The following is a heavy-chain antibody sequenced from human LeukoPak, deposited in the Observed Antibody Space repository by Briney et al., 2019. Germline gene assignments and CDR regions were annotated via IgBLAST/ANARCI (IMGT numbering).Heavy chain of an antibody. CDR2: IRAYNGNT. D-gene: IGHD1-26*01. CDR3: ARDLKSGSYAISNWFDP. J-gene: IGHJ5*02. V-gene: IGHV1-18*01. Sequence: GASVKVSCKASGYTFTSYGISWVRQAPGQGLEWMGWIRAYNGNTNYAQKLQGRVTMTTDTSTSTAYMELRSLRSDDTAVYYCARDLKSGSYAISNWFDPWGQGTLVTVSS. CDR1: GYTFTSYG.